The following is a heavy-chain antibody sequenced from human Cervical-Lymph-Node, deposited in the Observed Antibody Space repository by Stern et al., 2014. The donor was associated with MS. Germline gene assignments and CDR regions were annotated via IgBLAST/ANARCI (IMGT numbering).Heavy chain of an antibody. CDR1: GFTFSSYD. V-gene: IGHV3-13*01. D-gene: IGHD6-19*01. Sequence: VQLVESGGGLVQPGGSLRLSCAASGFTFSSYDMHWVRQATGKGLEWVSAIGTAGDTYYPGSVKGRFTISRENAKNSLYLQMNSLRAGDTAVYYCARGHSSGWSPYYFDYWGQGTLVTVSS. CDR3: ARGHSSGWSPYYFDY. CDR2: IGTAGDT. J-gene: IGHJ4*02.